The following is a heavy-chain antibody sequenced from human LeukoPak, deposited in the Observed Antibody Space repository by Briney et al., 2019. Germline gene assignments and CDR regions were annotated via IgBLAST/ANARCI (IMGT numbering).Heavy chain of an antibody. CDR1: GFTFSSYS. CDR2: ISSSSSTI. D-gene: IGHD2-8*02. J-gene: IGHJ3*02. V-gene: IGHV3-48*01. Sequence: PGGSLRVSCAASGFTFSSYSMNWVRQAPGKGLEWVSYISSSSSTIYYADSVKGRFTISRDTAKNSLYLQMNSLRAEDTAVYYCARGGTGALYADDAFDIWGQGTMVTVSS. CDR3: ARGGTGALYADDAFDI.